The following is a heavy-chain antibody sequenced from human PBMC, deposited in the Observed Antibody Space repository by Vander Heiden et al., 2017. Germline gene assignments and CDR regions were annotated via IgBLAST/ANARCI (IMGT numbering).Heavy chain of an antibody. J-gene: IGHJ4*02. Sequence: QAQLMQFRAGVNKPGASVTVSCKTSGYTFTSHGISCVRQAPGQGLEWMGWISANNGNTIYAQKFQGRVTMNIDTSTSTAYMELRSLRADDTAVYYCARDKQWRFDYWGQGTVVTVSS. CDR3: ARDKQWRFDY. D-gene: IGHD6-19*01. CDR1: GYTFTSHG. CDR2: ISANNGNT. V-gene: IGHV1-18*01.